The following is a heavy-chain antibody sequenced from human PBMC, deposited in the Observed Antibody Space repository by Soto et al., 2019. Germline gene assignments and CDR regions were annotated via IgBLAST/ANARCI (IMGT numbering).Heavy chain of an antibody. V-gene: IGHV3-30*18. D-gene: IGHD1-26*01. CDR3: VKTSWYSWVVVDSDC. CDR1: GFTFSSYG. CDR2: ISYDGSNK. Sequence: QVQLVESGGGVVQPGRSLRLSCAASGFTFSSYGMHWVRQAPGKGLEWVAVISYDGSNKYYADSVKGRFTISRDNSKNTLYMLMNSLSVEETTVYYCVKTSWYSWVVVDSDCWGQGTLDTVSS. J-gene: IGHJ4*02.